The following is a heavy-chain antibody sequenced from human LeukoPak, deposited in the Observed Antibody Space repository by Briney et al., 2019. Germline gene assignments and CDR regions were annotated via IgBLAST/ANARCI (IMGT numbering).Heavy chain of an antibody. CDR1: GLIFSNYA. CDR3: AKARGTSGWFFDY. CDR2: ISGGSGYT. V-gene: IGHV3-23*01. D-gene: IGHD6-19*01. Sequence: PGGSLRLSCAASGLIFSNYAMNWVRRTPGKGLEWVSAISGGSGYTYDTDSVKGRFTISRDNAKNTMYLQMNSLRAEDTAIYYCAKARGTSGWFFDYWGQGTLVTVSS. J-gene: IGHJ4*02.